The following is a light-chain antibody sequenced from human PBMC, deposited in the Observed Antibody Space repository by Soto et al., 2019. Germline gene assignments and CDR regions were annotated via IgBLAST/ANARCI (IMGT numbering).Light chain of an antibody. CDR2: EVS. Sequence: QSVLTQPPSASGSFGQSVTISCTGTSSDVGGYNYVSWYQQHPGKAPQPMIYEVSERPSGVPDRFSGSKSGNTASLTVSGLLSYDEVNYSFSSYSATNLHYVSGPGTKSTVL. CDR3: SSYSATNLHYV. V-gene: IGLV2-8*01. CDR1: SSDVGGYNY. J-gene: IGLJ1*01.